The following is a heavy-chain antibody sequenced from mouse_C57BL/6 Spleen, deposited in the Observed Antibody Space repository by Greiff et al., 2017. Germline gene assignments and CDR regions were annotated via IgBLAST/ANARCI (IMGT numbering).Heavy chain of an antibody. J-gene: IGHJ1*03. V-gene: IGHV1-53*01. CDR3: ARSPISYWYFDV. D-gene: IGHD1-2*01. CDR2: INPSNGGT. CDR1: GYTFTSYW. Sequence: QVQLQQSGTELVKPGASVKLSCKASGYTFTSYWMHWVKQRPGQGLEWIGNINPSNGGTNYNEKFKSKATLTVDKSSSTAYMQLSSLTSEDSAVYDCARSPISYWYFDVWGTGTTVTVSS.